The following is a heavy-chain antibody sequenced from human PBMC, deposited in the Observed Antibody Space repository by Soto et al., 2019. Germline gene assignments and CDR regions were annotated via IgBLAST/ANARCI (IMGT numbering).Heavy chain of an antibody. CDR2: IVVGSGNT. Sequence: SVKVSCKASGFTFTSSAVQWVRQARGQRLEWIGWIVVGSGNTNYAQKFQERVTITRDMSTSTAYMELSSLRSEDTAVYYCAADYYYDSSGYYGYAFDIWGQGTMVTV. CDR3: AADYYYDSSGYYGYAFDI. V-gene: IGHV1-58*01. D-gene: IGHD3-22*01. CDR1: GFTFTSSA. J-gene: IGHJ3*02.